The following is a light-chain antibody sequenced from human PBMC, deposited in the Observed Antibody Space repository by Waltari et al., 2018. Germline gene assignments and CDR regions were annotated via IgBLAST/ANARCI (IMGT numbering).Light chain of an antibody. V-gene: IGKV3-11*01. CDR1: QSVRSY. CDR3: QHRSVWPLT. CDR2: DAS. J-gene: IGKJ4*01. Sequence: IVLTQSPVTLSLFPGDRATLSCRASQSVRSYLAWYQQKPGQAPRLLIYDASNRATGIPVRFSGSGSGTDFTLTISSLEPEDFAVYYCQHRSVWPLTFGGGTKVEIK.